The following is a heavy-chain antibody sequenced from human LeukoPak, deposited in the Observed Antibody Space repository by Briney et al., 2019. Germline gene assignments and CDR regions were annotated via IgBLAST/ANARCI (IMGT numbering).Heavy chain of an antibody. J-gene: IGHJ6*02. CDR3: VRDRSYGMDV. CDR2: IKSDESVT. V-gene: IGHV3-74*01. CDR1: GFTFSSSW. Sequence: GGSLRLSCAASGFTFSSSWMHWVRQAPGTGLVWVSHIKSDESVTSYADSVKGRFTISRDNAKNTLCLQMNSLRAEDTAVYYCVRDRSYGMDVWGQGTTVTVSS.